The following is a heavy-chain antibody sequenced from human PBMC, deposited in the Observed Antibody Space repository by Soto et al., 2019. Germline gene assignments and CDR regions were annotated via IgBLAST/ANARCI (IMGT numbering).Heavy chain of an antibody. V-gene: IGHV3-30-3*01. Sequence: QVQLVESGGGVVQPGRSLRLSCAASGFTFSSYAMHWVRQAPGKGLEWVAVISYDGSNKYYADSVKGRFTISRDNSKNTQYLQMTSLRAEDTAVYYCARDHVVVAATFRASYYGMDVWGQGTTVTVSS. J-gene: IGHJ6*02. CDR1: GFTFSSYA. CDR2: ISYDGSNK. D-gene: IGHD2-15*01. CDR3: ARDHVVVAATFRASYYGMDV.